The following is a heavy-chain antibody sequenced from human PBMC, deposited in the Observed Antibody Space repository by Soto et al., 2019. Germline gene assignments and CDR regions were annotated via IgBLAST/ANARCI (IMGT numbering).Heavy chain of an antibody. CDR2: ISYDGSKK. CDR1: GFTFNSYG. CDR3: AKGTWIQLWLVDY. D-gene: IGHD5-18*01. J-gene: IGHJ4*02. V-gene: IGHV3-30*18. Sequence: GGSLRLSCAASGFTFNSYGMHWVRQAPGKGLEWVAVISYDGSKKYYADSVKGRFTISRDNSKNTLYLQMKSLRAEAPAVYYCAKGTWIQLWLVDYWGQGALVTVSS.